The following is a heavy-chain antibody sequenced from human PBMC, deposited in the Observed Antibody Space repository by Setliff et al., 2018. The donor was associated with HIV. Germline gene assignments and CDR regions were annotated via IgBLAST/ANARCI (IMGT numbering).Heavy chain of an antibody. CDR3: ARSVDTAIADAFDI. D-gene: IGHD5-18*01. CDR1: GGSISNYY. CDR2: IYYSGST. J-gene: IGHJ3*02. V-gene: IGHV4-59*01. Sequence: PSETLSLTCTVSGGSISNYYWSWIRQPPGKGLECIGYIYYSGSTNCNPSLRSRVTISVDTSQKQFSLKLNSVTAADTAVYYCARSVDTAIADAFDIWGQGTMVT.